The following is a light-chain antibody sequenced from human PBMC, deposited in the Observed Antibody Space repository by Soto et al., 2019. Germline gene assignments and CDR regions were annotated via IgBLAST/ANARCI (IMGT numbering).Light chain of an antibody. CDR3: QHYDGSPPWT. CDR2: AAS. CDR1: QSVSSTS. J-gene: IGKJ1*01. Sequence: EIVLTQSPGTLSFSPGDRATLSCRASQSVSSTSFAWYQHKPGQAPRLLIYAASNRATGIPDRFSGSGSGTDFTLTISRLEPEDVALYYCQHYDGSPPWTFGQGTKVEIK. V-gene: IGKV3-20*01.